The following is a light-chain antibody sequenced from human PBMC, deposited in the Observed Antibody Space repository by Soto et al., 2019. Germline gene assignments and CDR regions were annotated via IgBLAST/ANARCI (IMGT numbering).Light chain of an antibody. CDR2: EVS. CDR3: SSFTTTNTWV. V-gene: IGLV2-14*01. J-gene: IGLJ3*02. CDR1: RSDVGGYNS. Sequence: QSALTQPASVSGSPGQSITISCTGTRSDVGGYNSVCWHQQHPGKAPKLIIYEVSNRPSGISDRFSASKSGNTASLTISGLKADDEADYYCSSFTTTNTWVFGGGTQLTVL.